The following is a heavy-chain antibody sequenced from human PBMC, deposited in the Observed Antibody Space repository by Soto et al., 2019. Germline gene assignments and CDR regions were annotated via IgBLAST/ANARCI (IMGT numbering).Heavy chain of an antibody. D-gene: IGHD3-22*01. CDR3: VRWGYYIND. CDR1: GFPFSSYW. J-gene: IGHJ4*02. CDR2: IKPDGSEK. V-gene: IGHV3-7*01. Sequence: EVQLVDSGGDLVQPGESLRLSCAASGFPFSSYWMSWVRQAPGKGLEWVANIKPDGSEKYYVDSVKGRFTISRDNAKNSVYLQMNSLRAENTALYYCVRWGYYINDWGQGTLVTVSS.